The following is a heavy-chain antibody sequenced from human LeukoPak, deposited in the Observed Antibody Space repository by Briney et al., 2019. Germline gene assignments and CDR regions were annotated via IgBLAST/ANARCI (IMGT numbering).Heavy chain of an antibody. CDR2: ITGSGGST. Sequence: PGGSLRLSCAASGFTFSNYAMSWVRQAPGQGLQWVSAITGSGGSTYYADSVKGRVTISRDNSKNTLYMQMNSLKAEDSAVYYCSKGTRQQLVSYYFDYWGQGTLVTVSS. V-gene: IGHV3-23*01. CDR3: SKGTRQQLVSYYFDY. J-gene: IGHJ4*02. D-gene: IGHD6-13*01. CDR1: GFTFSNYA.